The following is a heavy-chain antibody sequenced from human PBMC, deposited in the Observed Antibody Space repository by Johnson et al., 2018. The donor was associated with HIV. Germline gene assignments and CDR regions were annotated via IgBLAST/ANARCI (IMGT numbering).Heavy chain of an antibody. J-gene: IGHJ3*02. CDR1: GFTFSNAW. Sequence: VQLVESGGGLIQPGGSLRLSCAASGFTFSNAWMNWVRQAPGKGLEWVGRIKSKTDGGTTDYAAPVKGRFTLSRDDSKNTLFLQMNSLKTEDTALYYCPAHYRNAFDIWGQGTMVTVSS. V-gene: IGHV3-15*01. D-gene: IGHD1-26*01. CDR2: IKSKTDGGTT. CDR3: PAHYRNAFDI.